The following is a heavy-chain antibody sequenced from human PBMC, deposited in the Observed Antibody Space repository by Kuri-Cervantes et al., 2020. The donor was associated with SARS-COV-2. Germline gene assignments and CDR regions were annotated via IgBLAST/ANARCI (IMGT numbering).Heavy chain of an antibody. V-gene: IGHV3-21*01. Sequence: GESLKISCAASGFTVSSNYMSWVRQAPGKGLEWVSSISSSSSYIYYADSVKGRFTISRDNAKNSLYLQMNSLRAEDTAVYYCARDSADFWSGPSDYWGQGTLVTVSS. CDR2: ISSSSSYI. CDR1: GFTVSSNY. J-gene: IGHJ4*02. D-gene: IGHD3-3*01. CDR3: ARDSADFWSGPSDY.